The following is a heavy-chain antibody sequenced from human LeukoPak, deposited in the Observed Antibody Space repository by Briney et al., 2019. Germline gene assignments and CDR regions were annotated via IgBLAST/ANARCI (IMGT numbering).Heavy chain of an antibody. J-gene: IGHJ4*02. CDR1: GYSFTSYW. D-gene: IGHD3-22*01. Sequence: GESLKISCKGSGYSFTSYWIGWVRQMPGKGLEWMGIIYPGDSHTRYSPSFQGQVTISADKSISTAYLQWSSLKASDTAMYYCARLNYYDSSGTHPDFWGQGTLVTVSS. V-gene: IGHV5-51*01. CDR3: ARLNYYDSSGTHPDF. CDR2: IYPGDSHT.